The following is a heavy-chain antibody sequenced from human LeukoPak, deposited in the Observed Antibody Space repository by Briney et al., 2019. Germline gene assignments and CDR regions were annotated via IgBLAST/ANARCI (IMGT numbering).Heavy chain of an antibody. CDR1: GFTFSSYG. J-gene: IGHJ4*02. D-gene: IGHD3-10*01. CDR2: ISGSGGST. Sequence: GGSLRLSCAASGFTFSSYGMSWVRQAPGKGLEWVSAISGSGGSTYYADSVKGRFTISRDNSKNTLYLHMNSLRAEDTAIYYCAKLFYGSGSTSLDYWGQGTLVTVSS. V-gene: IGHV3-23*01. CDR3: AKLFYGSGSTSLDY.